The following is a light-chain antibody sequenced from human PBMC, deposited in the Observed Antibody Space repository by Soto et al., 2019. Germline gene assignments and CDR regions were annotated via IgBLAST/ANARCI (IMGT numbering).Light chain of an antibody. CDR3: QKYDGSHKWT. J-gene: IGKJ1*01. Sequence: EIVLTQSPGTLSLSPGERATLSCRASQSVSSSQLAWYQQKPGQAPRLLIHGVSTRDTAIPERFSGSGSGTEFTLPISRLEPEDFAVYYCQKYDGSHKWTFGQGTKVEI. CDR1: QSVSSSQ. V-gene: IGKV3-20*01. CDR2: GVS.